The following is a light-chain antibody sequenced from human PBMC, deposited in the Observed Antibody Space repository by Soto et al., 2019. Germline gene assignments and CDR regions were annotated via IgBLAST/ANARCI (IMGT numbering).Light chain of an antibody. V-gene: IGLV2-23*02. J-gene: IGLJ1*01. CDR3: CSSGGSPTYV. CDR2: EVN. CDR1: SSNVGSYKL. Sequence: QSALTQRASVSGSPGQSITISCTGTSSNVGSYKLVSWYQQHPGKAPKLMIFEVNKRPSGVSNRFSGSKSGNTASLTISGLKVEDEADYYCCSSGGSPTYVFGTGTKLTVL.